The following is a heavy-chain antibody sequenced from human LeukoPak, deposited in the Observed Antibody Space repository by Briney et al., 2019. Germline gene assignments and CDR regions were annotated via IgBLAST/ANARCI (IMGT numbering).Heavy chain of an antibody. CDR1: GYTLTELS. CDR3: ATGVRGVIILGAFDI. J-gene: IGHJ3*02. D-gene: IGHD3-10*01. CDR2: FDPEDGET. V-gene: IGHV1-24*01. Sequence: ASVKVSCKVSGYTLTELSMHWVRQAPGKGLEWMGGFDPEDGETIYAQKFQGRVTMTEDTSTDTAYMELSSPRSEDTAVYYCATGVRGVIILGAFDIWGQGTMVTVSS.